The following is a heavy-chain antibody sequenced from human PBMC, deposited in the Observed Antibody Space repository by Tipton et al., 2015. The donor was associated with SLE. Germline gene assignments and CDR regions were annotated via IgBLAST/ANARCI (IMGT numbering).Heavy chain of an antibody. Sequence: SLRLSCAASGFTFSSYSMNWVRQAPGKGLEWVSSISSSSSYIYYADSVKGRFTISRDNAKNSLYLQMNSLRAEDTAVYYCAKAGAAGTPVPYFDYWGQGTLVTVSS. V-gene: IGHV3-21*01. CDR1: GFTFSSYS. D-gene: IGHD6-13*01. CDR3: AKAGAAGTPVPYFDY. CDR2: ISSSSSYI. J-gene: IGHJ4*02.